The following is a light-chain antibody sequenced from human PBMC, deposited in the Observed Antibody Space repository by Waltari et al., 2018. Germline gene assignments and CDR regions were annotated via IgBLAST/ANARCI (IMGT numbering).Light chain of an antibody. CDR1: GSGGS. CDR3: SSDAVSNNFYD. J-gene: IGLJ1*01. V-gene: IGLV2-8*01. Sequence: QSALTQPPSASGSPGQSVTISCTGTGSGGSVSWYQQLPGKAPKLLIDEVSKRPRGGRVRFYGAKSGNTASLSVSGLRAEDEGDYYCSSDAVSNNFYDFGSGTKVTVL. CDR2: EVS.